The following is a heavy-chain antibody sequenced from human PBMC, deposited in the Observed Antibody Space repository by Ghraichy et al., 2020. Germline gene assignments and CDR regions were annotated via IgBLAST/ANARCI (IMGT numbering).Heavy chain of an antibody. CDR3: AACCSDATTGMDV. Sequence: GSLRLSCAASGFTLSNFLWMHWVRQAPGKGLVWVSRVWTDGSRITYADSVKGRFTISRDNAKNTVYLQMNSLRAEDTAVYYCAACCSDATTGMDVWGQGTTVTVSS. D-gene: IGHD2-15*01. CDR2: VWTDGSRI. J-gene: IGHJ6*02. CDR1: GFTLSNFLW. V-gene: IGHV3-74*01.